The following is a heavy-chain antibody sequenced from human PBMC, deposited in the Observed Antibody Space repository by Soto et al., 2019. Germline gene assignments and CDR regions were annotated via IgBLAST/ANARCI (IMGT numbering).Heavy chain of an antibody. V-gene: IGHV3-30*18. CDR2: ISYDGSNK. J-gene: IGHJ6*02. CDR1: GFTFSSYG. CDR3: AKDRRDFWSGYYDPRYYYYGMDV. D-gene: IGHD3-3*01. Sequence: LRLSCAASGFTFSSYGMHWVRQAPGKGLEWVAVISYDGSNKYYADSVKGRFTISRDNSKNTLYLQMNSLRAEDTAVYYCAKDRRDFWSGYYDPRYYYYGMDVWGQGTTVTVSS.